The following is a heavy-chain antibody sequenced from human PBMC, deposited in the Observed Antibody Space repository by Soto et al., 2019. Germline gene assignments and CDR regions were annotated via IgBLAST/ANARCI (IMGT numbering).Heavy chain of an antibody. V-gene: IGHV1-3*01. Sequence: ASVKVSCKASGYTFTSYAMHWVRQAPGQRLEWMGWINAGNGNTKYSQKFQGRVAITRDTSASTAYMELSSLRSEDTAVYYCARSIVVVTALDYWGQGTLVTV. CDR1: GYTFTSYA. CDR3: ARSIVVVTALDY. D-gene: IGHD2-21*02. J-gene: IGHJ4*02. CDR2: INAGNGNT.